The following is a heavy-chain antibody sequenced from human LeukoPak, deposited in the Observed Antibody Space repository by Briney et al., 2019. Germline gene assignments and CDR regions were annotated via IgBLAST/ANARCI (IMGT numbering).Heavy chain of an antibody. CDR2: ISGSGGST. V-gene: IGHV3-23*01. D-gene: IGHD3-10*02. CDR3: AKCLRGSGGYYYFDY. J-gene: IGHJ4*02. CDR1: GFTFDDYG. Sequence: GGSLRLSCAASGFTFDDYGMSWVRQAPGKGLEWVSAISGSGGSTYYADSVKGRFTISRDNSKNTLFLQMNSLRAEDTALYYCAKCLRGSGGYYYFDYWGQGTLVTVSS.